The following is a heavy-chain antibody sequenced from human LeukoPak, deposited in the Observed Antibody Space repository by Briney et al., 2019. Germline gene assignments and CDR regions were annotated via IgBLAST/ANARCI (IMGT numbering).Heavy chain of an antibody. V-gene: IGHV1-8*02. CDR3: ARGYYYDSSGYRPGFDY. J-gene: IGHJ4*02. D-gene: IGHD3-22*01. CDR1: GYTFTGYY. CDR2: MNPNSGNT. Sequence: ASVKVSCKASGYTFTGYYMHWVRQATGQGLEWMGWMNPNSGNTGYAQKFQGRVTMTRNTSISTAYMELSSLRSEDTAVYYCARGYYYDSSGYRPGFDYWGQGTLVTVSS.